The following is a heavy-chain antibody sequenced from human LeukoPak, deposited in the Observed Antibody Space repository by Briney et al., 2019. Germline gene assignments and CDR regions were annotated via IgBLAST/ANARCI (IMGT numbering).Heavy chain of an antibody. D-gene: IGHD1-26*01. CDR3: TRGGRATHDY. CDR1: GFTFGDYS. Sequence: PGGSLRLSCTASGFTFGDYSMNWVRQAPGKGLEWVGFIRSKAYGGTTEYAASVKGRFTISRDDSKSIAYLQMNSLKTEDTAVYYCTRGGRATHDYWGQGTLVTVSS. J-gene: IGHJ4*02. CDR2: IRSKAYGGTT. V-gene: IGHV3-49*04.